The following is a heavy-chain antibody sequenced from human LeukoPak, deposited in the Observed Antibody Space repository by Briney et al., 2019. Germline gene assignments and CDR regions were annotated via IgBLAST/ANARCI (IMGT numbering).Heavy chain of an antibody. J-gene: IGHJ6*02. CDR2: IYHSGST. CDR3: ASGRGYNYYYYYGMDV. CDR1: GGSISKNY. V-gene: IGHV4-59*12. D-gene: IGHD5-12*01. Sequence: PSETLSLTCSVSGGSISKNYWSWIRQPPGKGLEWVGYIYHSGSTNYNPSLKSRVFISEDSSKNQFSLKLSSVTAADTAVYYCASGRGYNYYYYYGMDVWGQGTTVAVSS.